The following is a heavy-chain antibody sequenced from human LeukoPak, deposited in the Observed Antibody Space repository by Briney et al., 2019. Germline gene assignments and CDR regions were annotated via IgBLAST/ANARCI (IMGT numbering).Heavy chain of an antibody. V-gene: IGHV3-48*01. CDR2: ISSSSSTI. D-gene: IGHD3-22*01. CDR1: GFTFSSYA. CDR3: ARDHYDSNAGGQTFGY. Sequence: PGGSLRLSCAASGFTFSSYAMSWVRQAPGKGLEWVSYISSSSSTIYYADSVKGRFTISRDNAKNSLYLQLNSLRAEDTAVYYCARDHYDSNAGGQTFGYWGQGTLVTVSS. J-gene: IGHJ4*02.